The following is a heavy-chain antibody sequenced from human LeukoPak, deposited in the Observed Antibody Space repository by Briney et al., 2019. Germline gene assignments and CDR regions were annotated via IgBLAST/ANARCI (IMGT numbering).Heavy chain of an antibody. CDR2: GYYSGST. CDR3: ARHFNGPDYFDY. CDR1: GGSISSGSYY. V-gene: IGHV4-39*01. J-gene: IGHJ4*02. D-gene: IGHD2-8*01. Sequence: SETLSLTCTVSGGSISSGSYYWGWIRQPPGTGLEWIGSGYYSGSTYYNPSLKSRVAISVDASKNQFSLKLSSVTATDTAVYYCARHFNGPDYFDYWGQGTLVTVSS.